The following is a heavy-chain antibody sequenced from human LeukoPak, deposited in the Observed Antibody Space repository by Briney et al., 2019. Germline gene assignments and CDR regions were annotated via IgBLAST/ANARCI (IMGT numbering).Heavy chain of an antibody. J-gene: IGHJ5*02. CDR1: GYTFTSYG. V-gene: IGHV1-18*01. CDR2: ISAYYGNT. Sequence: ASVKVSCKASGYTFTSYGISWVRQAPGQGLEWMGWISAYYGNTNYAQKLQGRVTMTTDTSTSTAYMELRSLRSDDTAVYYCARRIRLKFAGIAAAGGNWFDPWGQGTLVTVSS. D-gene: IGHD6-13*01. CDR3: ARRIRLKFAGIAAAGGNWFDP.